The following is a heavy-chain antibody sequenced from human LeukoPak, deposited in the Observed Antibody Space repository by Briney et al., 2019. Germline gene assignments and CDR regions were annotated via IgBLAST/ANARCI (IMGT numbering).Heavy chain of an antibody. CDR2: IYGDGSFT. CDR3: TSFFETN. V-gene: IGHV3-74*01. J-gene: IGHJ4*02. Sequence: GGSLRLSCAASGFTFSNFWMHWVRQAPGKGLVWVALIYGDGSFTRYADSVKGRFTISRDSAKNTVYLRMNSLRVEDTAVYYCTSFFETNWGQGTLVTVSS. CDR1: GFTFSNFW. D-gene: IGHD2/OR15-2a*01.